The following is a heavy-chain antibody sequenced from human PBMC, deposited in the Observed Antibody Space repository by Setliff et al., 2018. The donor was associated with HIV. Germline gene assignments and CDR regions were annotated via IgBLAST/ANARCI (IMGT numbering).Heavy chain of an antibody. CDR2: GYYSGTT. Sequence: SETLSLTCTVSGVSISAYYWNWIRQSPGKGLEWIGFGYYSGTTYYNPSLKSRVTISVDTSKNQFSLKLSSVTAADTAVYYCARGHMLITYYYYYYMDVWGKGTTVTVSS. CDR1: GVSISAYY. D-gene: IGHD3-10*02. J-gene: IGHJ6*03. CDR3: ARGHMLITYYYYYYMDV. V-gene: IGHV4-59*01.